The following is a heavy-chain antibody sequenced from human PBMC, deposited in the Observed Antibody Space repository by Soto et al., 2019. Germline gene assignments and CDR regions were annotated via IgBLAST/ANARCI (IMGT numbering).Heavy chain of an antibody. CDR3: ARQGFGPLHGLVDV. Sequence: QVQLQESGPGLVKPSETLSLSCTVSGGSISSYYWSWFRQSPGKRMEWIGYVHHSWGSSYNPSLQSRVATSLDTSKSQFSLKVTSVTATDPAVYYWARQGFGPLHGLVDVWGQGTTVTVSS. V-gene: IGHV4-59*08. J-gene: IGHJ6*02. D-gene: IGHD3-10*01. CDR2: VHHSWGS. CDR1: GGSISSYY.